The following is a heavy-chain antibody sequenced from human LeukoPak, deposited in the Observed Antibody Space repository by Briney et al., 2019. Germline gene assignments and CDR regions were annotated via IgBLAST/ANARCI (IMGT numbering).Heavy chain of an antibody. J-gene: IGHJ5*02. V-gene: IGHV4-61*01. CDR3: AREGSTNEHDP. CDR1: GYSISSGYS. D-gene: IGHD2-2*01. Sequence: NASETLCLTCTVSGYSISSGYSWSWIRQPPGKGLEWIGYIYYTGSTSYNPSLRSRVTMPADTSKNQFSLKLSSVTAADTAVYYCAREGSTNEHDPWGQGTLVTVSS. CDR2: IYYTGST.